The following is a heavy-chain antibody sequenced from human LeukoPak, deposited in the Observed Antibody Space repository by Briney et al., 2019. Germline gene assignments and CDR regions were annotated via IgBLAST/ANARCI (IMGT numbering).Heavy chain of an antibody. V-gene: IGHV1-46*01. Sequence: ASVKVSCKASGDTFTSYYMHWVRQAPGQGLEWMGIINPSGDSTSSAQTFQGRVTMTRDMSTSTVYMALSSLRTEDTAVYYCARGRHSYESSDYYYEGDAFDIWGQGTMVTVSS. CDR1: GDTFTSYY. CDR3: ARGRHSYESSDYYYEGDAFDI. D-gene: IGHD3-22*01. J-gene: IGHJ3*02. CDR2: INPSGDST.